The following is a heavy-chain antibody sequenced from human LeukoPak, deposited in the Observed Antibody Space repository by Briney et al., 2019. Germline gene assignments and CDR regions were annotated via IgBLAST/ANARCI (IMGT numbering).Heavy chain of an antibody. Sequence: ASVKVSCKASGYTFTGYYMHWVRQAPGQGREWMGWINPNSVGTNYAQKFQGRVTMTRDTSISTAYMELSRLRSDDTAVYYCARDFPSSSWPPGDFQHWGQGTLVTVSS. J-gene: IGHJ1*01. D-gene: IGHD6-13*01. CDR3: ARDFPSSSWPPGDFQH. V-gene: IGHV1-2*02. CDR1: GYTFTGYY. CDR2: INPNSVGT.